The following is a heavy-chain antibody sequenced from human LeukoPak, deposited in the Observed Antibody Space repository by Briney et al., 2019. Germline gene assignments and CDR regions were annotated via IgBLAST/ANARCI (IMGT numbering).Heavy chain of an antibody. CDR2: INPNSGGT. CDR3: ARAPSGYDVLYY. V-gene: IGHV1-2*02. D-gene: IGHD5-12*01. CDR1: GYTFTGYY. Sequence: ASVKVSCKASGYTFTGYYMHWVRQAPGQGLEWMGWINPNSGGTNYAQKFQGRVTMTRDTSVSTAYMELSRLRSDDTAVYYCARAPSGYDVLYYWGQGTLVTVSS. J-gene: IGHJ4*02.